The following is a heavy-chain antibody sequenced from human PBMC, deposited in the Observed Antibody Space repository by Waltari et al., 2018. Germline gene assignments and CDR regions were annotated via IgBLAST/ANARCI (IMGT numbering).Heavy chain of an antibody. CDR1: GFNFSNYF. CDR2: INNDGSIV. V-gene: IGHV3-74*01. Sequence: DVQVVESGGGLVRPGGSLRLSCIGSGFNFSNYFIHRVRQAPGEGPVWVARINNDGSIVNYADSVKGRFSISRDNAKSTVYLQMNNLRGEDTALYHCLNYDFDSWGQGTLVTVSS. D-gene: IGHD1-7*01. CDR3: LNYDFDS. J-gene: IGHJ4*02.